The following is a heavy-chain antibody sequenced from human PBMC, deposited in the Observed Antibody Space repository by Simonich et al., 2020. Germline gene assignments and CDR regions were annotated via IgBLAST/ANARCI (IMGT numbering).Heavy chain of an antibody. J-gene: IGHJ6*02. CDR3: AGGVYCSSTSCSTYYYYGMDV. D-gene: IGHD2-2*01. V-gene: IGHV3-21*01. CDR2: ISSSSSYI. Sequence: EVQLVESGGGLVKPGGSLRLSCAASGFTFSSYSMNWVRQAPGKGLEWVSSISSSSSYIYYAHSVKGRFTISRENAKISLYLQMTSLRAADTAVYYCAGGVYCSSTSCSTYYYYGMDVWGQGTTVTVSS. CDR1: GFTFSSYS.